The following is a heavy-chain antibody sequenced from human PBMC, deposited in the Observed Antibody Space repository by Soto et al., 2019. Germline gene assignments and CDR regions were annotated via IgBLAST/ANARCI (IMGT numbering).Heavy chain of an antibody. J-gene: IGHJ6*02. CDR1: GFTFSTYW. Sequence: GESLKISCAASGFTFSTYWMSWVRRTPGKGLEWVANIKQDGTEKYYVDSVRGRLTVSRDNAKSSLYLQMNSLRVEDTAVYYCTTSPHRDSERVFVWGQGTTVTVSS. V-gene: IGHV3-7*01. CDR2: IKQDGTEK. CDR3: TTSPHRDSERVFV. D-gene: IGHD1-26*01.